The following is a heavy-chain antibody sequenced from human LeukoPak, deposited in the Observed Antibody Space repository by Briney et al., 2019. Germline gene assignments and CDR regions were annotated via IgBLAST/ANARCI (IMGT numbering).Heavy chain of an antibody. Sequence: SVKVSCKASGGTFSSYAISWVRQAPGQGLEWMGGIIPVFGTANYAQKFQGRVTITADESTSTAYMELSSLRSEDTAVYYCALGGYSYGLYYGMDVWGQGTTVTVSS. CDR2: IIPVFGTA. CDR3: ALGGYSYGLYYGMDV. J-gene: IGHJ6*02. V-gene: IGHV1-69*01. CDR1: GGTFSSYA. D-gene: IGHD5-18*01.